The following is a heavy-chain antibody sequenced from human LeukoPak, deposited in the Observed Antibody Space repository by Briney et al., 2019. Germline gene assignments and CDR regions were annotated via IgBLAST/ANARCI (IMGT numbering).Heavy chain of an antibody. CDR3: ARDLGSSTPSGI. V-gene: IGHV4-4*02. Sequence: SGTLSLTCGGSGGSISSNNWWNWGRQPPGKGLEWIGEIYHSGSTNYNPSLKSRVTISVDKSRNQLFLKLNSVTAADTAVYYCARDLGSSTPSGIWGKGTTVTVSS. CDR2: IYHSGST. D-gene: IGHD3-16*01. CDR1: GGSISSNNW. J-gene: IGHJ6*04.